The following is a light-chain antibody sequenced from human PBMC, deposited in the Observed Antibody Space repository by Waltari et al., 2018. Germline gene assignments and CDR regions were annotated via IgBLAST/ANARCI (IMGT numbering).Light chain of an antibody. CDR2: QDG. CDR3: QALDTSTVV. CDR1: ESGDKY. V-gene: IGLV3-1*01. Sequence: SYELTQPPSVSVSPGQTASITCSGDESGDKYVCWYQQKPGQSPMLVIYQDGGRPSGIPERFSGSNSGDTATLTISGTQAMDEADYYCQALDTSTVVFGGGTELTVL. J-gene: IGLJ2*01.